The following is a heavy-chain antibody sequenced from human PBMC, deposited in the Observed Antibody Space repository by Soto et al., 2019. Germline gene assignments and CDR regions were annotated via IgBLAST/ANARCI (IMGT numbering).Heavy chain of an antibody. CDR2: IYHSGST. CDR1: GGSISSSNW. Sequence: QVQLQESGPGLVKPSGTLSLTCAVSGGSISSSNWWSWVRQPPGKGLEWIGEIYHSGSTNCNPSLKSRVTISVDKSKNQFSLKLSSVTAADTAVYYCARLRKQWLVGVELYYFDYWGQGTLVTVSS. V-gene: IGHV4-4*02. J-gene: IGHJ4*02. D-gene: IGHD6-19*01. CDR3: ARLRKQWLVGVELYYFDY.